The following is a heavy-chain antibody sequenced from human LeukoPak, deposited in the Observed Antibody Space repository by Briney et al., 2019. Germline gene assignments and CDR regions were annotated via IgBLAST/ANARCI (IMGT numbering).Heavy chain of an antibody. CDR3: ARARRVVYSVAARYYYMDV. D-gene: IGHD5/OR15-5a*01. Sequence: EASVKVSCKASGYTFTGYYMHWVRQAPGQGLEWMGRINPNSGGTNYAQKFQGRVTMTRNTSISTAYMELSSLRSEDTAVYYCARARRVVYSVAARYYYMDVWGKGTTVTVSS. CDR2: INPNSGGT. J-gene: IGHJ6*03. V-gene: IGHV1-2*06. CDR1: GYTFTGYY.